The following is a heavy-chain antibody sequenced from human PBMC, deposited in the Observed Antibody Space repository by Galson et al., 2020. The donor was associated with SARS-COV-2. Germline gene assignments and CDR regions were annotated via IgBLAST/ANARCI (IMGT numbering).Heavy chain of an antibody. V-gene: IGHV2-5*02. J-gene: IGHJ5*02. CDR2: IYWDDDK. CDR3: GHRSSTMVRGSCDP. D-gene: IGHD3-10*01. CDR1: GFSLRTSGVG. Sequence: SGPTLVKPTQTLTLTCTFSGFSLRTSGVGVGWIRQPPGKALEWLALIYWDDDKRYSPSLKSRLTITKDTSKNQVVLTMTNMDPVDTATYYCGHRSSTMVRGSCDPWGKGSMVTVSS.